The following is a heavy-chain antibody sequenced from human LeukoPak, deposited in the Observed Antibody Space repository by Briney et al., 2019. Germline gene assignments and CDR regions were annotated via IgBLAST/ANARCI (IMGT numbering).Heavy chain of an antibody. CDR3: ARGIMITFGGVISAPDY. Sequence: ASVKVSCKASGYTFTSYYMHWVRQAPGQGLEWMRIINPSGGSTSYAQKFQGRVTMTRDTSTSTVYMELSSLRSEDTAVYYCARGIMITFGGVISAPDYWGQGTLVTVSS. CDR1: GYTFTSYY. CDR2: INPSGGST. J-gene: IGHJ4*02. D-gene: IGHD3-16*02. V-gene: IGHV1-46*01.